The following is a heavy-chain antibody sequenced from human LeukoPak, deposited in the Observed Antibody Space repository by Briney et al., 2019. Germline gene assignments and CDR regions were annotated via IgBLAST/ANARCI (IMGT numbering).Heavy chain of an antibody. Sequence: ASVKVSCKASGYTFTSYAMHWVRQAPGQRLEWMGWINAGNGNTKYSQEFQGRVTITRDTSASTAYMELSSLRSEDMAVYYCARALGFGYYDSGGPFPDAFDIWGQGTMVTVSS. J-gene: IGHJ3*02. V-gene: IGHV1-3*03. CDR2: INAGNGNT. CDR3: ARALGFGYYDSGGPFPDAFDI. D-gene: IGHD3-22*01. CDR1: GYTFTSYA.